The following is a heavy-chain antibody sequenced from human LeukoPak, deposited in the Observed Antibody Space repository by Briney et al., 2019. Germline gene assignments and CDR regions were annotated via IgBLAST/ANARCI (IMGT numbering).Heavy chain of an antibody. V-gene: IGHV1-69*05. J-gene: IGHJ5*02. D-gene: IGHD2-2*02. Sequence: SVNVSFKASGGTFISYAISWLRQAPGQGLDWMGGIIPIFCTANYAQKFQGRVTITTDESTSTAYMEVSSLRSEDTAVYYCARAGRYCSRTSCYTRAFDPWGQGTLVTVSS. CDR2: IIPIFCTA. CDR1: GGTFISYA. CDR3: ARAGRYCSRTSCYTRAFDP.